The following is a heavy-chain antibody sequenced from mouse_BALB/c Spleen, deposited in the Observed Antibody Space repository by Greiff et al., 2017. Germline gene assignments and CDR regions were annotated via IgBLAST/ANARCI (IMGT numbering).Heavy chain of an antibody. CDR2: INPSTGYT. CDR3: ASSPYYGYGGYAMDY. J-gene: IGHJ4*01. V-gene: IGHV1-7*01. D-gene: IGHD1-2*01. Sequence: QVQLQQSGAELAKPGASVKMSCKASGYTFTSYWMHWVKQRPGQGLEWIGYINPSTGYTEYNQKFKDKATLTADKSSSTAYMQLSSLTSEDSAVYYCASSPYYGYGGYAMDYWGQGTSVTVSS. CDR1: GYTFTSYW.